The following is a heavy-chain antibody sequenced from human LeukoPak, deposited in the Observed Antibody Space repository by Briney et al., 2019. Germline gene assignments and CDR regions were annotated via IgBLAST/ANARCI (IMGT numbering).Heavy chain of an antibody. CDR3: AGDSSNWNIDY. Sequence: GGSLRLSCAASGFTFSSYSMNLVRQAPGKGLDWVSSISSSSSYIYYADSVKGRFTISRDNAKNSLYLQMNSLRVEDTAVYYCAGDSSNWNIDYWGQGTPVTVSS. D-gene: IGHD6-13*01. J-gene: IGHJ4*02. CDR1: GFTFSSYS. V-gene: IGHV3-21*01. CDR2: ISSSSSYI.